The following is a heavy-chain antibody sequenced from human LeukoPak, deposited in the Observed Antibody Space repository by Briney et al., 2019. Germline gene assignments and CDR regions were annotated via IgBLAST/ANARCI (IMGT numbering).Heavy chain of an antibody. CDR1: GGSISSGSYY. CDR3: ARKIATPHCGGDCPDYYYYGMDV. Sequence: SETLSLTCTVSGGSISSGSYYWGWIRQPPGKGLEWIGRIYYSGSTYYNPSLKSRVTISVDTSKNQFSLKLSSVTAADTAVYYCARKIATPHCGGDCPDYYYYGMDVWGQGTTVTVSS. D-gene: IGHD2-21*02. J-gene: IGHJ6*02. V-gene: IGHV4-39*01. CDR2: IYYSGST.